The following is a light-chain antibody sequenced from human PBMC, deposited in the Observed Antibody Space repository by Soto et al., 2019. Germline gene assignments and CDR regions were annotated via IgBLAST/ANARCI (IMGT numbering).Light chain of an antibody. CDR2: DAS. Sequence: IVLKQSPGTLSLHPGERPTLSCRPSQSVSSSYLAWYQQKPGQAPRLLIYDASNRATGIPARFSGSGSGTDFTLTISSLEPEDFAVYYCQQRSNWPWTFGHGTKV. J-gene: IGKJ1*01. V-gene: IGKV3D-20*02. CDR3: QQRSNWPWT. CDR1: QSVSSSY.